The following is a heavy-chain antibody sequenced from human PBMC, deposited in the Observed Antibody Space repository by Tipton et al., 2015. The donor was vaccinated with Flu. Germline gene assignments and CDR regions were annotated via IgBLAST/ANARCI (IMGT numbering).Heavy chain of an antibody. J-gene: IGHJ6*02. CDR1: GGSISSSSYY. CDR2: IYYSGST. D-gene: IGHD3-10*01. CDR3: ARRPGQPPHYDYYYGMDV. V-gene: IGHV4-39*06. Sequence: TLSPTCTVSGGSISSSSYYWGWIRQPPGKGLEWIGSIYYSGSTYYNPSLKSRVTIAVVTSKNQFPRKLSPVPPADTAVYYCARRPGQPPHYDYYYGMDVWGQGTTVTVSS.